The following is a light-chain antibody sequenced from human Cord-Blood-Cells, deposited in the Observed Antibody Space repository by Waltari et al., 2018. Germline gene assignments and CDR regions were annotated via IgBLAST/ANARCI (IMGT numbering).Light chain of an antibody. CDR2: EVS. CDR1: SRDVGGYNY. Sequence: QSALTQPASVSGSPGQSITISCTGTSRDVGGYNYVSWYQQHPGKAPKLMIYEVSNRPSGVSNRCSGSKSGDTASLTISGLQAEDEADYYCSSYTSSSTPYVFGTGTKVTVL. CDR3: SSYTSSSTPYV. J-gene: IGLJ1*01. V-gene: IGLV2-14*01.